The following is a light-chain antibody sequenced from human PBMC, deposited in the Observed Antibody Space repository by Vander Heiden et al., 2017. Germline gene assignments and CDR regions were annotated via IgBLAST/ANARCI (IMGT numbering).Light chain of an antibody. J-gene: IGKJ1*01. Sequence: EIVLTQSPGTLSLSPGERATLSCRASQSISGTFLAWYQQKPGQAPRLLIYGASSRATGIPDRFSGSGSGTDFTLTISRLEPEDFAVCYCQQYGTSPETFGQGTKVEIK. CDR1: QSISGTF. CDR2: GAS. V-gene: IGKV3-20*01. CDR3: QQYGTSPET.